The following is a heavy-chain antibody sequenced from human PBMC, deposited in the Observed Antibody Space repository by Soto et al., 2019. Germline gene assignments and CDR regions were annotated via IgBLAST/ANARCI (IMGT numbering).Heavy chain of an antibody. CDR2: ISWNSGSI. CDR3: AKDIGSSSFRYFDL. D-gene: IGHD6-6*01. CDR1: GFTFDDYA. Sequence: EVQLVESGGGLVQPGRSLRLSCVASGFTFDDYAMHWVRQAPGKGLEWVSGISWNSGSIGYADSVKGRFTISRDNAKNSLYLQMNRLRAEDTALYYCAKDIGSSSFRYFDLWGRGTLVTVSS. V-gene: IGHV3-9*01. J-gene: IGHJ2*01.